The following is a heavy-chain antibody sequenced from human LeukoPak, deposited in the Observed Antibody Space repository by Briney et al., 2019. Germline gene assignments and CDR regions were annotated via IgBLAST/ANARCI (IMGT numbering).Heavy chain of an antibody. CDR1: GFTFDDYT. V-gene: IGHV3-43*01. CDR2: ISWDGGST. Sequence: GGSLRLSCAASGFTFDDYTMHWVRQAPGKGLEWVSLISWDGGSTYYADSVKGRFTISRDNSKNSLYLQMNSLRTEDTALYYCVRDTGSGWDFDYWGQGTLVTVSS. J-gene: IGHJ4*02. CDR3: VRDTGSGWDFDY. D-gene: IGHD6-19*01.